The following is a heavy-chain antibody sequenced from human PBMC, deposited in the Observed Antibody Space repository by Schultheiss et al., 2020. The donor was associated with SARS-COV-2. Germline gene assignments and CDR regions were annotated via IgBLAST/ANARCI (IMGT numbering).Heavy chain of an antibody. CDR3: ARDPSSSWYLDWFDP. CDR1: GFTVSSNY. D-gene: IGHD6-13*01. Sequence: GGSLRLSCAASGFTVSSNYMSWVRQAPGMGLEWVSVIYSCGSTYYADSVKGRFTISRDNSKNTLYLQMNSLRAEDTAVYYCARDPSSSWYLDWFDPWGQGTLVTVSS. CDR2: IYSCGST. V-gene: IGHV3-66*03. J-gene: IGHJ5*02.